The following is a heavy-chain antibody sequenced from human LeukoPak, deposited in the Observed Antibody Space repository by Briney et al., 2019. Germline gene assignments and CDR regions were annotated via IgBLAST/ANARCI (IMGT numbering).Heavy chain of an antibody. D-gene: IGHD5-12*01. J-gene: IGHJ4*02. Sequence: GGSLRLSCAASGLTFSSYWMHWVRQAPGKGLVWVSRINSDGSSTNYADSVKGRFTISRDNAKNTLYLQMNSLRAEDTAVYYCARAQHSGYERYQYYFDYWGQGTLVTVS. V-gene: IGHV3-74*01. CDR1: GLTFSSYW. CDR2: INSDGSST. CDR3: ARAQHSGYERYQYYFDY.